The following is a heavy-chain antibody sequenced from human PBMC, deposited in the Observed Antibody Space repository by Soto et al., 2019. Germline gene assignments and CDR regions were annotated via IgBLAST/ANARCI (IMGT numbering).Heavy chain of an antibody. CDR3: AREYYDFWSGYTHDDY. D-gene: IGHD3-3*01. V-gene: IGHV1-18*04. Sequence: ASVNVSCKPSGYTFTSYGMSWVRQAPGQGLEWMGWISAYNGNTNYAQKLQGRVTMTTDTSTSTAYMELRSLRSDDTAVYYCAREYYDFWSGYTHDDYWGQGTLVTVSS. CDR1: GYTFTSYG. J-gene: IGHJ4*02. CDR2: ISAYNGNT.